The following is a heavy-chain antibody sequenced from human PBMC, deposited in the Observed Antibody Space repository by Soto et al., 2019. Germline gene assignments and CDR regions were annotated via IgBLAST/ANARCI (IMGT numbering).Heavy chain of an antibody. CDR2: IGSRGGTKI. V-gene: IGHV3-23*01. D-gene: IGHD2-15*01. J-gene: IGHJ3*02. Sequence: EVQLLESGGGLVQPGGSLRLSCAAAGFSFTSYAMIWVRQAPGKGLEWVAAIGSRGGTKIYYADSVKDRFTISRDNARNNRYLERNSLRAEVTAGYYCAKYLADTTTFRGAYDIWVQGTKVTVSS. CDR3: AKYLADTTTFRGAYDI. CDR1: GFSFTSYA.